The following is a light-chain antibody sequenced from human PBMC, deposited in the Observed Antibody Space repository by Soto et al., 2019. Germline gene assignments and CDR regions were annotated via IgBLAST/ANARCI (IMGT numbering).Light chain of an antibody. CDR2: GAS. Sequence: EIVLTQSPGTLSLSPGERATLSCRASQSVSSSYLAWCQQKPGQAPRLLIYGASSRATGIPDRFSGSGSGTDFTITISRLEPEDFAVYYCQQYGSSPPFTFGPGTKVDIK. J-gene: IGKJ3*01. CDR1: QSVSSSY. CDR3: QQYGSSPPFT. V-gene: IGKV3-20*01.